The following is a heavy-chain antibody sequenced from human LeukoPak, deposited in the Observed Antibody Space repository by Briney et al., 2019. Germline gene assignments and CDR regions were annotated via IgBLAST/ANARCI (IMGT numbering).Heavy chain of an antibody. CDR3: ARGGGFFNS. CDR1: GGYLSSDY. CDR2: IYLSGST. V-gene: IGHV4-59*01. Sequence: SETLSLTCTVSGGYLSSDYWNWIRQTLGKGLEWVDYIYLSGSTNYNPSLKSGVTISVDPPKTQLSLKLSSVTAAVTAVYYCARGGGFFNSWGQGSLVTVSS. J-gene: IGHJ4*02. D-gene: IGHD3-16*01.